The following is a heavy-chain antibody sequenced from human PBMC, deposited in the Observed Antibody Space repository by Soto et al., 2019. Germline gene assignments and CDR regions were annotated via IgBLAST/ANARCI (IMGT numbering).Heavy chain of an antibody. CDR1: GVSITSGTYY. CDR2: IYYTGST. CDR3: ALSSGKLLWFGEPFSGSGFET. J-gene: IGHJ5*02. D-gene: IGHD3-10*01. V-gene: IGHV4-39*01. Sequence: SETLSLTCTVSGVSITSGTYYWGWIRQPPGKGLEWIGTIYYTGSTYYDPSLKSRVTISVDTSKNQFSLKLTSVTAADTAVYYCALSSGKLLWFGEPFSGSGFETWGQGTLVNVSS.